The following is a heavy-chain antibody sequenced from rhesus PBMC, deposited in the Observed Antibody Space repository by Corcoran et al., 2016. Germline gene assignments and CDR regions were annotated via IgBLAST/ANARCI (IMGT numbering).Heavy chain of an antibody. CDR1: GGSISVSYF. V-gene: IGHV4-106*01. CDR2: ICGGGGAT. D-gene: IGHD2-33*01. CDR3: WLDQFDV. J-gene: IGHJ5-1*01. Sequence: QVQLQESGPGLVKPSETLSLTCAVSGGSISVSYFWSWVRQPPGKGLEWIGYICGGGGATSYHTPLKNRVTISRDTSKNQFSLKLTSVTAADTAVYYCWLDQFDVWGAGVLVTVSS.